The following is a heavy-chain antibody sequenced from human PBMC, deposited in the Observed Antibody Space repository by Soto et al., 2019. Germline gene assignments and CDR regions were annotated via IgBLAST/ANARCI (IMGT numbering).Heavy chain of an antibody. V-gene: IGHV1-46*01. CDR2: INPSGGGT. CDR3: ARAARGHPLPRTLAP. J-gene: IGHJ5*02. D-gene: IGHD1-26*01. Sequence: QVQLMQSGAEVKKPGASVKVSCKASGYTFTTYYMHWVRQAPGQGLEWMGIINPSGGGTNYAQKFRDSVPMTGDTAPRTLDRELRSLQSEHTAVYSCARAARGHPLPRTLAPWGQGPLLPLSS. CDR1: GYTFTTYY.